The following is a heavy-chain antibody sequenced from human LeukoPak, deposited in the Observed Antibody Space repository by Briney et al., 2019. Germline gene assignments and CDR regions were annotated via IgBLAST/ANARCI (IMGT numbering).Heavy chain of an antibody. Sequence: SETLSLTCAVYGGSFNGYYWSWIRQPPGKGLEWIGEINHSGSTNYNPSLKSRVTISVDTSKNQFSLKLSSVTAVDTAVYYCARKIDSSGYFSWGQGILVTVSS. CDR2: INHSGST. CDR3: ARKIDSSGYFS. CDR1: GGSFNGYY. J-gene: IGHJ4*02. V-gene: IGHV4-34*01. D-gene: IGHD3-22*01.